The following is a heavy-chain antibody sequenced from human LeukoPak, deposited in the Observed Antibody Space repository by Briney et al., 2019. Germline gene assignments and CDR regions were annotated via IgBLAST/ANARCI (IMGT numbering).Heavy chain of an antibody. CDR1: GGSISSYY. V-gene: IGHV4-59*12. D-gene: IGHD3-10*01. CDR3: ARNIWFGGAYVVYYFDY. CDR2: IYYSGST. J-gene: IGHJ4*02. Sequence: PSETLSLTWTVSGGSISSYYWSWIRQPPGKGLGWIGYIYYSGSTNYNPSLKSRVTISVDTSKNQFSLKLSSVTAADTAVYYCARNIWFGGAYVVYYFDYWGQGTLVTVSS.